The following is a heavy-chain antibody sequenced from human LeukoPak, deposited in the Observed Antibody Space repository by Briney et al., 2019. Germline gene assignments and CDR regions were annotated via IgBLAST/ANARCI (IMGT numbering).Heavy chain of an antibody. CDR3: ARNIYGMDV. Sequence: GESLQISCQASGYSFTDYWITWGRQMPGKGLEWMGKIDPSDSHINYSPSFQGHVTISVDKSISTGYLQWSSLKASDTAMYYCARNIYGMDVWGKGTTVIVSS. CDR2: IDPSDSHI. CDR1: GYSFTDYW. J-gene: IGHJ6*04. V-gene: IGHV5-10-1*01.